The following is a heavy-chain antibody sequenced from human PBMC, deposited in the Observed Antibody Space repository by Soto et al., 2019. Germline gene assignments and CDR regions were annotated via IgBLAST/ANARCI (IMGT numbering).Heavy chain of an antibody. J-gene: IGHJ4*01. D-gene: IGHD1-26*01. Sequence: QVQVVESGGGVVQPGRSLRLSCTASGFSFSNYVMHWVRQPPGKGLEWVAVIWWHGRYIFYAGSVKGRFTISRDNSNNDHSMHMKCLRVEGMAVYYWARYQGAQSGSVIFDTWGQGTLVTVSS. V-gene: IGHV3-33*08. CDR2: IWWHGRYI. CDR3: ARYQGAQSGSVIFDT. CDR1: GFSFSNYV.